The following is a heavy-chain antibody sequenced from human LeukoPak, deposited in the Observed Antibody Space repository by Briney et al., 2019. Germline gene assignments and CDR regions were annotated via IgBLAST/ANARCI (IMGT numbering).Heavy chain of an antibody. CDR3: AREDYYNSGGYYLDY. Sequence: SETLSLTCTVCGYSISRGYSWGWIRQPPGKGLEWISNIYHSGSTNYSPSLKSRVTISVDTSKNQFSLKLSSVTAADTAVYFCAREDYYNSGGYYLDYWGQGTLVTVSS. CDR1: GYSISRGYS. CDR2: IYHSGST. D-gene: IGHD3-22*01. V-gene: IGHV4-38-2*02. J-gene: IGHJ4*02.